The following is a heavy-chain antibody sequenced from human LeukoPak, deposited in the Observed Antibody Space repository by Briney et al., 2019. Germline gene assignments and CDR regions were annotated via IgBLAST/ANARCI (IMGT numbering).Heavy chain of an antibody. CDR1: GFAFSSDA. CDR3: VRGGGRTEADS. V-gene: IGHV3-23*01. CDR2: ISDSGGGT. D-gene: IGHD1-1*01. Sequence: GGSLRLSCTASGFAFSSDAMTWARQAPGKGLEYVSSISDSGGGTYYAGSVKGRFTISRDNSKNALYLQMSSLRAEDTAVYFCVRGGGRTEADSWGQGTLVTVSS. J-gene: IGHJ5*02.